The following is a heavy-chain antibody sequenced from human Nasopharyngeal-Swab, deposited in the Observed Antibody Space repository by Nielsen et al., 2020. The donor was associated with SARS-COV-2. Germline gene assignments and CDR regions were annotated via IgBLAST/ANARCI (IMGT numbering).Heavy chain of an antibody. D-gene: IGHD5-12*01. V-gene: IGHV3-33*01. J-gene: IGHJ5*02. CDR2: IWYDGSNK. CDR3: ARDVDGILNWFDP. Sequence: VRQAPGKGLEWVAVIWYDGSNKYYADSVKGRFTISRDNSKNTLYLQMNSLRAEDTAVYYCARDVDGILNWFDPRGQGTLVTVSS.